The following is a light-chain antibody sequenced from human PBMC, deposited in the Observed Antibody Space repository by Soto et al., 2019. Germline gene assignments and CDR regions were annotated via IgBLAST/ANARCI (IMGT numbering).Light chain of an antibody. CDR2: GAS. Sequence: EIVLTQSPGTLSLSPGERATLSCRASQSVSSSYLAWYQQKPGQAPRLLIYGASSRASGIPDRFSGSGSGTDFTLTISRLAPEDFAVFYCQQYGTSPYTFGQGTKVEIK. V-gene: IGKV3-20*01. CDR1: QSVSSSY. J-gene: IGKJ2*01. CDR3: QQYGTSPYT.